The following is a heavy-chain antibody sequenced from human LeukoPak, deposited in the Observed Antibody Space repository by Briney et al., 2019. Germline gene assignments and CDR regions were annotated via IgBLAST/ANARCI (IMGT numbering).Heavy chain of an antibody. J-gene: IGHJ6*03. Sequence: PSETLSLTCTVSGGSITRYYWSWIRQPPGKGLEWIGYIYYSGSTNYNPSLKSRVTISVDTSKNQFSLKLSSVTAADTAVYHCASIGVVVVAAPSYYYYYYMDIWGKGTTVTVSS. V-gene: IGHV4-59*01. D-gene: IGHD2-15*01. CDR1: GGSITRYY. CDR3: ASIGVVVVAAPSYYYYYYMDI. CDR2: IYYSGST.